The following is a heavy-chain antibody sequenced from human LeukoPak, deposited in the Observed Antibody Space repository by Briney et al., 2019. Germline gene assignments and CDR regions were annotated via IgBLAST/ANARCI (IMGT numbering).Heavy chain of an antibody. D-gene: IGHD6-19*01. CDR3: AKDLIAVAGTFDY. J-gene: IGHJ4*02. Sequence: GGSLRLSCAASGFSFSSYAMSWVRQAPGKGLGWVSGIGDSGESTYYADFVKGRFTISRDNSKNALYLQMNSLRAEDTAIYYCAKDLIAVAGTFDYWGQGTLVTVSS. CDR2: IGDSGEST. V-gene: IGHV3-23*01. CDR1: GFSFSSYA.